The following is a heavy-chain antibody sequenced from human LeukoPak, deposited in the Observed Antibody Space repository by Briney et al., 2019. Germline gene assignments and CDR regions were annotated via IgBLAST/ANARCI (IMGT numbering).Heavy chain of an antibody. CDR1: GFAFNNYG. Sequence: EAGGSLRLSCAASGFAFNNYGMRWVRQAPGKGLEWVALIRYDGSDKNHADSVKGRFTISRDFSKNTLYLQMNSLRPEDTAVYYCAKTYRSSWYFDYWGQGTLVTVSS. CDR2: IRYDGSDK. V-gene: IGHV3-30*02. J-gene: IGHJ4*02. CDR3: AKTYRSSWYFDY. D-gene: IGHD6-13*01.